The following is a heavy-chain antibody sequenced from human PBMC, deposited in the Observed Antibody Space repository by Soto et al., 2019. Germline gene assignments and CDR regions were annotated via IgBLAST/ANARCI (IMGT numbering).Heavy chain of an antibody. V-gene: IGHV1-18*01. D-gene: IGHD3-22*01. Sequence: QVQLVQSGAEVKKPGASVKVSCKASGYTFTSYGISWVRQAPGQGLEWMGWISAYNGDTNYEQKLQGRVNMTTDPSTSTAYMELRSLRSDDTAVFYCARDHRSGSNAMDVWGQGTTVTGSS. CDR3: ARDHRSGSNAMDV. J-gene: IGHJ6*02. CDR1: GYTFTSYG. CDR2: ISAYNGDT.